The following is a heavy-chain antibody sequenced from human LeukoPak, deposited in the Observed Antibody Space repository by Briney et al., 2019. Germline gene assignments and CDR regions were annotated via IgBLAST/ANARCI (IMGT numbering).Heavy chain of an antibody. CDR3: ARSAQYSSGWYSFDY. Sequence: ASVKVSCKASGGTFSSYAISWVRQAPGQGLEWMGRIIPIFGTANYAQKFQGRVTITTDEFTSTAYMELSSLRSEDTAVYYCARSAQYSSGWYSFDYWGQGTLVTVSS. CDR2: IIPIFGTA. V-gene: IGHV1-69*05. J-gene: IGHJ4*02. D-gene: IGHD6-19*01. CDR1: GGTFSSYA.